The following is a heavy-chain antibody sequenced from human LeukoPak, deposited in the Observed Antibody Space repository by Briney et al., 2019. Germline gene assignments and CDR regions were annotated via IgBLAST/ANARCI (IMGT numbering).Heavy chain of an antibody. Sequence: GGSLRLSCVGSGLTFSQYGVSWVRQAPGKGREWVSGISGSGNRTYYVDSVKGRFSISRDNSKNTAYLQMNSLRAEDTAVYYCAKASRVAVAGGRFDYWGQGTLVTVSS. CDR3: AKASRVAVAGGRFDY. CDR1: GLTFSQYG. J-gene: IGHJ4*02. D-gene: IGHD6-19*01. CDR2: ISGSGNRT. V-gene: IGHV3-23*01.